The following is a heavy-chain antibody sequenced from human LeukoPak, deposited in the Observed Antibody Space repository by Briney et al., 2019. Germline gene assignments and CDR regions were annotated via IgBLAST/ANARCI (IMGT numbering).Heavy chain of an antibody. J-gene: IGHJ4*02. CDR3: ARGDYDSSGQFDY. CDR2: INHSGST. Sequence: PSETLSLTCTVSGGSISSSSYYWGWICQPPGKGLEWIGEINHSGSTNYNPSLKSRATISVDTSKNQFSLKLSSVTAADTAVYYCARGDYDSSGQFDYWGQGTLVTVSS. CDR1: GGSISSSSYY. V-gene: IGHV4-39*07. D-gene: IGHD3-22*01.